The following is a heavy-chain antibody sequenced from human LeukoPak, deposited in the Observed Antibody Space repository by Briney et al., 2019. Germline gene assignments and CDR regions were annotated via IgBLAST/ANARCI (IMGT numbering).Heavy chain of an antibody. CDR3: ARGSYYDSSGYYDYFDC. CDR2: IIPIFGTA. Sequence: SVKVSCKASGGTFSSYAISWVRQAPGQGLEWMGRIIPIFGTANYAQKFQGRVTITTDESTSTAYMELSRLRSEDTAVYYCARGSYYDSSGYYDYFDCWGQGTLVTVSS. CDR1: GGTFSSYA. D-gene: IGHD3-22*01. V-gene: IGHV1-69*05. J-gene: IGHJ4*02.